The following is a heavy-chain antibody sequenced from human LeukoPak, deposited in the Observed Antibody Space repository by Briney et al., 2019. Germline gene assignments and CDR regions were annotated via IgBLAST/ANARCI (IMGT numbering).Heavy chain of an antibody. J-gene: IGHJ4*02. CDR3: ARRSRSCRLDY. CDR1: GGSISSYY. V-gene: IGHV4-59*08. D-gene: IGHD6-19*01. Sequence: SETLSLTCTVSGGSISSYYWSWIRQPPGKGLEWIGYIYYSGSTNYNPSLKSRVTISVDTSKNQFSLKLSSVTAADTAVYYRARRSRSCRLDYWGQGTLVTVSS. CDR2: IYYSGST.